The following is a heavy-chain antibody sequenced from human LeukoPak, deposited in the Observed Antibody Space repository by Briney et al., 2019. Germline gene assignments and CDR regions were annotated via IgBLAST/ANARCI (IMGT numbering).Heavy chain of an antibody. V-gene: IGHV4-59*12. CDR1: GGSISSYY. CDR3: AREDYYGSGSYYEPDAFDI. J-gene: IGHJ3*02. D-gene: IGHD3-10*01. CDR2: IYYSGST. Sequence: SETLSLTCTVSGGSISSYYWSWIRQPPGKGLEWIGYIYYSGSTYYNPSLKSRVTISVDTSKNQFSLKLSSVTAADTAVYYCAREDYYGSGSYYEPDAFDIWGQGTMVTVSS.